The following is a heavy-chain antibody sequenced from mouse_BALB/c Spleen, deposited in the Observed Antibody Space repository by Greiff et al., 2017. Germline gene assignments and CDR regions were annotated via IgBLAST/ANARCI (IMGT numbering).Heavy chain of an antibody. CDR1: GFTFSSFG. CDR3: ARSPYYGSRRDYAMDY. D-gene: IGHD1-1*01. V-gene: IGHV5-17*02. J-gene: IGHJ4*01. Sequence: EVQGVESGGGLVQPGGSRKLSCAASGFTFSSFGMHWVRQAPEKGLEWVAYISSGSSTIYYADTVKGRFTISRDNPKNTLFLQMTSLRSEDTAMYYCARSPYYGSRRDYAMDYWGQGTSVTVSS. CDR2: ISSGSSTI.